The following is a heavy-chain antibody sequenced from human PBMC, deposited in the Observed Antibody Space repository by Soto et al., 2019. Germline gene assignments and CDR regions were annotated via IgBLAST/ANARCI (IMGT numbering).Heavy chain of an antibody. Sequence: ASVKVSCKASGYTFTVYYMHWVRQAPGQGLEWMGWINPSSGSTNYSQKFQGRVTITRDTSASTAYMELSRLRSEDTAVYYCARDSQLLGPHEGYYDCMDVWGKGTTVSVSS. V-gene: IGHV1-2*02. CDR3: ARDSQLLGPHEGYYDCMDV. CDR1: GYTFTVYY. CDR2: INPSSGST. J-gene: IGHJ6*03. D-gene: IGHD6-19*01.